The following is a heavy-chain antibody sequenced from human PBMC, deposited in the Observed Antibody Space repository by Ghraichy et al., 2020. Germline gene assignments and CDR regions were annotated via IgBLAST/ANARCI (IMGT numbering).Heavy chain of an antibody. J-gene: IGHJ6*02. CDR3: ARDDAATARSSGMDV. CDR1: GFTFSDYD. Sequence: GASLNISCAASGFTFSDYDMNWVRQAPGRGLEWVSYISRSSSHRYFADSVKGRFTISRDNAQNSLYLQMNSLRAEDTAVYYCARDDAATARSSGMDVWGQGTTVTVSS. CDR2: ISRSSSHR. V-gene: IGHV3-21*01. D-gene: IGHD6-13*01.